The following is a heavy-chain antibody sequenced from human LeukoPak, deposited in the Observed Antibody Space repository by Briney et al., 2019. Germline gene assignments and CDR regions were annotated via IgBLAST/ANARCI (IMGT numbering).Heavy chain of an antibody. V-gene: IGHV1-24*01. CDR2: FFPEDGET. D-gene: IGHD3/OR15-3a*01. CDR3: ATAVADWLSLSHYYFDY. CDR1: GYTLTELS. J-gene: IGHJ4*02. Sequence: ASVKVSCKVSGYTLTELSMHWVRHAPGKGLERMGGFFPEDGETIYAQKFQGRVTMTEDTSTDTAYMELSSLRSEDTAVYYCATAVADWLSLSHYYFDYWGQGTLVTVSS.